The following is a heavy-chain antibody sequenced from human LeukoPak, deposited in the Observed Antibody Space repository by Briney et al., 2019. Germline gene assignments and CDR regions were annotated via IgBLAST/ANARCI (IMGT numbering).Heavy chain of an antibody. CDR1: GYTFTGYY. CDR2: INPNSGGT. V-gene: IGHV1-2*02. J-gene: IGHJ5*02. Sequence: ASVQVSCKASGYTFTGYYMHWVRQAPAQGLEWMGWINPNSGGTNYAQEFQGRVTITSDTSISTAYMELSRLRSDDTAVYYCATCYYGSGSYFRFDPWGEGTLVTVSS. CDR3: ATCYYGSGSYFRFDP. D-gene: IGHD3-10*01.